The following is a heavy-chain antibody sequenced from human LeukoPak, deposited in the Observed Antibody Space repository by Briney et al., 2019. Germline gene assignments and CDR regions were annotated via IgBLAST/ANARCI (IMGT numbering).Heavy chain of an antibody. V-gene: IGHV3-30*18. CDR1: GFTFSSYG. Sequence: GGSLRLSCAASGFTFSSYGMHWVRQAPGKGLEGVAFISYDGNKKYHADSVRGRFTISRDKSKNTLYLQMNSLKTEDTAVYYCAKSTASRDFDMWGQGTMVTVSS. CDR3: AKSTASRDFDM. CDR2: ISYDGNKK. J-gene: IGHJ3*02.